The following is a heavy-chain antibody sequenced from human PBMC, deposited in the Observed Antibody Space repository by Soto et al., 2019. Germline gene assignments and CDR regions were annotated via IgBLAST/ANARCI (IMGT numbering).Heavy chain of an antibody. V-gene: IGHV1-18*01. J-gene: IGHJ6*03. CDR2: ISAYNGNT. Sequence: ASVKVSCKASGYTFTSYGISWVRQAPGQGLEWMGWISAYNGNTNYAQKLQGRVTMTTDTSTSTAYMELRSLRSDDTAVYYCARVPQDYYGSGSYYSYYYYMDVWGKGTTVTAP. CDR3: ARVPQDYYGSGSYYSYYYYMDV. CDR1: GYTFTSYG. D-gene: IGHD3-10*01.